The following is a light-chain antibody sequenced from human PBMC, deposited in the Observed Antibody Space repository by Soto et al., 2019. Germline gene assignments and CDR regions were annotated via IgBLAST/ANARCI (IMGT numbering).Light chain of an antibody. V-gene: IGKV3-11*01. CDR3: QQRSNWPPTWT. CDR2: DAS. J-gene: IGKJ1*01. CDR1: QSIGSY. Sequence: EIVLTQSPATLSLSPGERATLSCRASQSIGSYFAWYQQKPGQAPRLLIYDASNRATGIPARFSGSGSGTDFTLTISSLEPEDFAVYYCQQRSNWPPTWTFGQGTNVELK.